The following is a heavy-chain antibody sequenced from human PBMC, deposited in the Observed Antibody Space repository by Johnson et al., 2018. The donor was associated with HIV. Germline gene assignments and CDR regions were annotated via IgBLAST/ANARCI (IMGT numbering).Heavy chain of an antibody. CDR3: ARAGRLGYCSGGSCYSPAFDI. V-gene: IGHV3-11*04. CDR2: ISRSGSTI. CDR1: GFTFSDYY. Sequence: QMQLVESGGGLVKPGGSLRLSCAASGFTFSDYYMTWIRQAPGKGLEWVSYISRSGSTIYYADSVKGRFTISRDNAKNSLYLQMNSLRAEDTAVYYCARAGRLGYCSGGSCYSPAFDIWGQGTMVTVS. J-gene: IGHJ3*02. D-gene: IGHD2-15*01.